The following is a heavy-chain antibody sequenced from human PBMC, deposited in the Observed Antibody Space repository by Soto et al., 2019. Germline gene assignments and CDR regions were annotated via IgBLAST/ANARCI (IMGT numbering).Heavy chain of an antibody. CDR1: GGTFSSYA. J-gene: IGHJ4*02. CDR3: ARDRYSGFTYGSFDY. Sequence: QVQLVQSGAEVKKPGSSVKVSCKASGGTFSSYAITWVRQAPGQGLEWMGGIVPIFGTPNYAQKFQGRVTITAAESTSTAYMELSSLRSEDTAVYYCARDRYSGFTYGSFDYWGQGTLVTVSS. CDR2: IVPIFGTP. V-gene: IGHV1-69*12. D-gene: IGHD5-18*01.